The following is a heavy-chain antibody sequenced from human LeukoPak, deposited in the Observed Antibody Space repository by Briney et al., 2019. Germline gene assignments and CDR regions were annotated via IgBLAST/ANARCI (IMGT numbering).Heavy chain of an antibody. V-gene: IGHV1-2*02. J-gene: IGHJ4*02. CDR3: ARDRVGVGGNGWEN. CDR2: INPNSGGT. D-gene: IGHD6-19*01. Sequence: ASVKVSCKASGYTFTCYYMHWVRQAPGQGLEWMGWINPNSGGTNYAQKFQGRVTMTRDTSISTAYMELSSLTSEDTAVYFCARDRVGVGGNGWENWGQGTLVTVSS. CDR1: GYTFTCYY.